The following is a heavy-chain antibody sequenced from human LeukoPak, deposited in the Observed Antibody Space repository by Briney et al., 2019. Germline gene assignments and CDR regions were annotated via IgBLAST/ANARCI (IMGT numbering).Heavy chain of an antibody. J-gene: IGHJ4*02. CDR2: ISGNGANT. CDR3: VARNGYHYAFDY. D-gene: IGHD3-10*01. CDR1: ELTFSAYA. V-gene: IGHV3-23*01. Sequence: PGGSLRLSCVGSELTFSAYAMSWVRQTPGMGLEWVSGISGNGANTDSADSVEGRFTISRDNSKDTLYLEMTNLRAEDAAVYYCVARNGYHYAFDYWGQGTQVVVSS.